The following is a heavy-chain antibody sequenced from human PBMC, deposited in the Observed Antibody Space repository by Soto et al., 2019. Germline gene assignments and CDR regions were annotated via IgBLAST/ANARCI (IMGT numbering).Heavy chain of an antibody. Sequence: PSETLSLTCTVSGGSISSYYWSWIRQPPGKGLEWIGYIYYSGSTNYNPSLKSRVTISVDTSKNQFSLKLSSVTAADTAVYYCARELADYDFWSGYYLYGMDVWGQGTTVTVSS. CDR1: GGSISSYY. CDR3: ARELADYDFWSGYYLYGMDV. J-gene: IGHJ6*02. CDR2: IYYSGST. D-gene: IGHD3-3*01. V-gene: IGHV4-59*01.